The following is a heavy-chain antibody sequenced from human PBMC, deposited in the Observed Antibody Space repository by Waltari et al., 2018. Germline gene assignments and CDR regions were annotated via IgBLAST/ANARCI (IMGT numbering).Heavy chain of an antibody. V-gene: IGHV4-38-2*02. Sequence: QVQLQESGPGLVNPSETLSLTCTVSGYSISSGYYWGWIRQPPGKGLEWIGSIYHSGSTYSNPSLKSRVTIAVDTSKNQFSLKLSSVTAADTAVYYCARENNYGDYVRYFDYWGQGTLVTVSS. CDR2: IYHSGST. D-gene: IGHD4-17*01. CDR1: GYSISSGYY. CDR3: ARENNYGDYVRYFDY. J-gene: IGHJ4*02.